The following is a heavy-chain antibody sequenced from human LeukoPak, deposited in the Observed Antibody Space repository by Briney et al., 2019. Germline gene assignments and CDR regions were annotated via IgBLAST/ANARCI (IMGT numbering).Heavy chain of an antibody. CDR2: IYYSGST. V-gene: IGHV4-59*12. D-gene: IGHD2-21*01. J-gene: IGHJ4*02. Sequence: SETLSLTCTVSGGSIRGYFWSWIRQPPGKGLEWIGYIYYSGSTNYNPSLRSRVTISVDASKNQFSLKLSSVTAADTAVYYCARRNFLCWDVPFDYWGQGTLVTVSS. CDR3: ARRNFLCWDVPFDY. CDR1: GGSIRGYF.